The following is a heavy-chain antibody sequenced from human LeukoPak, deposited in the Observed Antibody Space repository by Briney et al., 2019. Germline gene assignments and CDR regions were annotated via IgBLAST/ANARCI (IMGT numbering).Heavy chain of an antibody. D-gene: IGHD3-16*01. CDR3: ARGLDVFLCDY. J-gene: IGHJ4*02. Sequence: GASVKVSCKASGYTFTSYYMHWVRQAPGQGLEWMGIINPSGGSTSYAQKLQGRVTMTTDTSTSTAYMELRSLRSDDTAVYYCARGLDVFLCDYWGQGTLVTVSS. V-gene: IGHV1-46*01. CDR1: GYTFTSYY. CDR2: INPSGGST.